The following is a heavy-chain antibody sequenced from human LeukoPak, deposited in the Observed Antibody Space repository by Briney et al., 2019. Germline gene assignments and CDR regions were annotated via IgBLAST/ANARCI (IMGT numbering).Heavy chain of an antibody. CDR2: MYYGGTA. V-gene: IGHV4-39*07. D-gene: IGHD5-18*01. CDR3: ARDRSETGMVGMDV. J-gene: IGHJ6*02. Sequence: SETLSLTCIVSGGSISSSLYYWGWIRQPPGKGLEWIGTMYYGGTAYYNPSLKSRVTISVDTSTSTVYMELRSLRSEDTAVYYCARDRSETGMVGMDVWGQGTTVTVSS. CDR1: GGSISSSLYY.